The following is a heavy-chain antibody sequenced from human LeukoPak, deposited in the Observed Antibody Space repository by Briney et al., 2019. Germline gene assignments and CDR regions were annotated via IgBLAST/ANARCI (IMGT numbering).Heavy chain of an antibody. CDR1: GYSFTSYW. V-gene: IGHV5-51*01. CDR3: ARHVPGCGSSTSCYAFDY. D-gene: IGHD2-2*01. J-gene: IGHJ4*02. Sequence: PGESLKISCKGSGYSFTSYWIGWVRQMPGKGLEWMGIIYPGDSDTRYSPSFQGQVTISADKSISTAYLQWSSLKASDTAMYYCARHVPGCGSSTSCYAFDYWGQGTLVTVSS. CDR2: IYPGDSDT.